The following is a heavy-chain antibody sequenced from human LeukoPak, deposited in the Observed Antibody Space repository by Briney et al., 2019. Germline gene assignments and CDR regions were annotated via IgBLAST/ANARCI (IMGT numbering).Heavy chain of an antibody. V-gene: IGHV3-20*04. Sequence: PGGSLRLSCAASGFTFDDYGMNWVRQAPRKGLEWVSGINWNGGSTGYADSLKGRFTISRDNAKNSLYLQMNSLRAEDSAFYYCARASSLSQRAFDIWGQGTMVTVSS. CDR1: GFTFDDYG. CDR3: ARASSLSQRAFDI. J-gene: IGHJ3*02. CDR2: INWNGGST. D-gene: IGHD1-26*01.